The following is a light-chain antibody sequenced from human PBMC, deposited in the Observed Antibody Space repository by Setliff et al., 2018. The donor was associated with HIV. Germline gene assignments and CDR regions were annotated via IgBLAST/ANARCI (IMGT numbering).Light chain of an antibody. CDR3: GTWDSSLSAHV. V-gene: IGLV1-51*02. CDR2: ENN. J-gene: IGLJ1*01. CDR1: SSNIGSNY. Sequence: QSVLTQPPSVSAAPGQKVTISCSGSSSNIGSNYVSWYHQLPGTAPKLLIYENNKRPSGIPDRFSGSKSGTSATLGITGLQTGDEADYYCGTWDSSLSAHVFGTGTKVTV.